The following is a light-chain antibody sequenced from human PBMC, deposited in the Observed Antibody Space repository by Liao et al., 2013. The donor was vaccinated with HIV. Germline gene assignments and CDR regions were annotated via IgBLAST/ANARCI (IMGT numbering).Light chain of an antibody. V-gene: IGLV3-21*04. CDR3: QVWDRVSDHRGV. CDR2: YDS. J-gene: IGLJ3*02. Sequence: SYVLAQPPSVSVAPGKTARITCGGNNIGSKSVHWYQQKAGQAPVLVIYYDSDRPSGIPERISGSNSGNTATLTISGVEAGDEADYYCQVWDRVSDHRGVFGGGTKLTVL. CDR1: NIGSKS.